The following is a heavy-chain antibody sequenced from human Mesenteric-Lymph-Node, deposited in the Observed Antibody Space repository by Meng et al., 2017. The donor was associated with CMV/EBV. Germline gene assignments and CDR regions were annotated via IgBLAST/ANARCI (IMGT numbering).Heavy chain of an antibody. J-gene: IGHJ6*02. CDR1: GGSISSSSYY. D-gene: IGHD3-10*01. V-gene: IGHV4-39*01. Sequence: ESLKISCTVSGGSISSSSYYWGWIRQPPGKGLEWIGSIYYSGSTYYNPSLKSRVTISVDTSKNQFSLKLSSVTAADTAVYYCARIHAGVLLWFGSLGMDVWGQGTTVTVSS. CDR2: IYYSGST. CDR3: ARIHAGVLLWFGSLGMDV.